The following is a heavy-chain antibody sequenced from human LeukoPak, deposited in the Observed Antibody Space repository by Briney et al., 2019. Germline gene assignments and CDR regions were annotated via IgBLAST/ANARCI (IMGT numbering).Heavy chain of an antibody. J-gene: IGHJ3*02. CDR2: IHYSGST. D-gene: IGHD2-21*02. Sequence: PSETLSLTCTVPGGSISSNYWNWIRQPPGKGLEWIGYIHYSGSTNYNPSLKSRVTISVDTSKNQFSLKLSSVTAADTAVYYCASSGGDSPFDIWGQGTMVTVSS. CDR3: ASSGGDSPFDI. V-gene: IGHV4-59*01. CDR1: GGSISSNY.